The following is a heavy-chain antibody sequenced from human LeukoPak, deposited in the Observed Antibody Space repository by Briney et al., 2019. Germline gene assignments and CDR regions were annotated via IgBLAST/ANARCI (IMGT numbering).Heavy chain of an antibody. CDR2: IYSGGST. V-gene: IGHV3-66*01. CDR3: ARALGYDCSSTICYAFGWFDP. D-gene: IGHD2-2*01. J-gene: IGHJ5*02. CDR1: GFTVSSNY. Sequence: GGSLRLSCSASGFTVSSNYMSWVRQAPGKGLEWVSVIYSGGSTYYADSVKGRFTISRDNSKNTLYLQMNSLRAEDSAVYYCARALGYDCSSTICYAFGWFDPWGQGTLVTVSS.